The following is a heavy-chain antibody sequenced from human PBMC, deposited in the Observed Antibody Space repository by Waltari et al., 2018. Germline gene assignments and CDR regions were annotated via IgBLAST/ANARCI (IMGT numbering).Heavy chain of an antibody. CDR1: GFTFTNYA. CDR2: IRGRNNTT. V-gene: IGHV3-23*01. Sequence: EVQLLESGGVLVQPGGSLRLSCSASGFTFTNYAITWVRQAPGKGLEWVSGIRGRNNTTYYVDSVKGRFTVSRDNSKNTLYLQMNSLRAEDSAVYFCARAYSTNWFDYWGQGSLVTVSS. CDR3: ARAYSTNWFDY. J-gene: IGHJ4*02. D-gene: IGHD2-2*01.